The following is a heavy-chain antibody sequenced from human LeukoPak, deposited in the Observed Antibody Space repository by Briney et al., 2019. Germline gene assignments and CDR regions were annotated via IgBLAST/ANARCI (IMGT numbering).Heavy chain of an antibody. CDR2: IHYSGIT. D-gene: IGHD3-16*01. Sequence: SETLSLTCAVYGGSFSGYYWSWIRQPPGKGLEWIGYIHYSGITNYNPSLKSRVTISVDTSKNQFSLKLSSLTAADTAVFYCARSAGDDYYYMDVWGKGTTVTISS. V-gene: IGHV4-59*01. CDR1: GGSFSGYY. J-gene: IGHJ6*03. CDR3: ARSAGDDYYYMDV.